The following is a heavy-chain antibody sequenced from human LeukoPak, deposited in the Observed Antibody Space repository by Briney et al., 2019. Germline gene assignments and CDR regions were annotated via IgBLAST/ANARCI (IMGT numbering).Heavy chain of an antibody. CDR2: ISAYNGNT. V-gene: IGHV1-18*01. Sequence: ASVKVSCKASGYTFTSYGISWVRQAPGQGLEWMGWISAYNGNTNYAQKLQGRVTMTTDTSTSTAYMELRSLRSDDTAVYYCARRRGIAAAGTRYYYGMDVWGQGTTVTVSS. CDR1: GYTFTSYG. D-gene: IGHD6-13*01. CDR3: ARRRGIAAAGTRYYYGMDV. J-gene: IGHJ6*02.